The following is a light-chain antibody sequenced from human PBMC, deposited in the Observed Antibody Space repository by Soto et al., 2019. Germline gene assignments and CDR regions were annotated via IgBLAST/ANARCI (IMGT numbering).Light chain of an antibody. CDR2: DTS. CDR3: LLSYNGDRPM. CDR1: TGPVTSGRY. V-gene: IGLV7-46*01. J-gene: IGLJ3*02. Sequence: QAVVTQEPSLTVSPGGTVTLTCGSNTGPVTSGRYPYWFQQKPGQAPRTLIYDTSNKQSWTPARFSGSLLGGKAALTLSGAQPEDEAEYYCLLSYNGDRPMFGGGTKVTVL.